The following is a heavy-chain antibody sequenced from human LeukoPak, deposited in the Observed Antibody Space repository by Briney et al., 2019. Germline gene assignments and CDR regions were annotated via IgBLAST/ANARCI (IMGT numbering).Heavy chain of an antibody. V-gene: IGHV4-34*01. Sequence: PSETLSLTCAVYGGSFSGYYWSWIRQPPGKGLEWIGEINHSGSINYNPSLKSRVTISVDTSKNQFSLKLSSVTAADTAVYYCAKRGPYYYGSGSYYKGAQYYFDSWGQGPLVTVSS. D-gene: IGHD3-10*01. J-gene: IGHJ4*02. CDR1: GGSFSGYY. CDR2: INHSGSI. CDR3: AKRGPYYYGSGSYYKGAQYYFDS.